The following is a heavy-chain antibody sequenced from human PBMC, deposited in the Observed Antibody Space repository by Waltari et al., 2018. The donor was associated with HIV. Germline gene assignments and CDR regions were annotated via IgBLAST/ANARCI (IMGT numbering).Heavy chain of an antibody. CDR1: GFTFSRFV. D-gene: IGHD2-21*01. CDR3: AKGGPNLAPSSIDS. CDR2: VRSSGETT. V-gene: IGHV3-23*01. Sequence: EVQLLESGGGLVLPGGSLRLSCGASGFTFSRFVMTWVRQAPGKGLDWVAVVRSSGETTFYAASVEGRFTISRDNSKNTVFLEMTSLRVEDTAVYYCAKGGPNLAPSSIDSWGQGTLVTVSS. J-gene: IGHJ4*02.